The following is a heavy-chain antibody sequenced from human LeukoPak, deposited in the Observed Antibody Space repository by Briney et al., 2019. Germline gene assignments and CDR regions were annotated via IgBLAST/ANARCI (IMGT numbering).Heavy chain of an antibody. D-gene: IGHD3-9*01. V-gene: IGHV1-2*04. CDR2: INPNSGGT. Sequence: ASVKVSCKASGYTFTGYYMHWVRQAPGQGLEWMGWINPNSGGTNYAQKFQGWVTMTRDTSISTAYMELSRLRSGDTAVYYCARGRNYDILTGYYDPWGQGTLVTVSS. CDR3: ARGRNYDILTGYYDP. J-gene: IGHJ5*02. CDR1: GYTFTGYY.